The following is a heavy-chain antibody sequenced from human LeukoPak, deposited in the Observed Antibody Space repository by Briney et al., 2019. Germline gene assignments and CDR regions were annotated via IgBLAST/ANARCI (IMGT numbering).Heavy chain of an antibody. V-gene: IGHV1-8*01. CDR1: GYTFTSYD. CDR3: ARGRESSYYDFWSGYLYMFDY. J-gene: IGHJ4*02. D-gene: IGHD3-3*01. CDR2: MNPNSGNT. Sequence: ASVNVSCKASGYTFTSYDINWVRQGPGQGLEWMGWMNPNSGNTGYAQKLQGRVTMTRNTSISTAYMELSSLRSEDTAVYYCARGRESSYYDFWSGYLYMFDYWGPGALVTVSS.